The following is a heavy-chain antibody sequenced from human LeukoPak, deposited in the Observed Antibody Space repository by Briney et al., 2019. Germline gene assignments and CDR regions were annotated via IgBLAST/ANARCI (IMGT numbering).Heavy chain of an antibody. CDR3: ARDNSVRDEAWWFNP. Sequence: APVKGSCQGVGYTFTSNNIHLVRQAPGQGTEWMGVISPSGGSTTYAQKFQGRVTLTRDMSTSTDYLELSSLRSEDTAVYYCARDNSVRDEAWWFNPWGQGTLVTVSS. J-gene: IGHJ5*02. CDR1: GYTFTSNN. CDR2: ISPSGGST. V-gene: IGHV1-46*01. D-gene: IGHD5-24*01.